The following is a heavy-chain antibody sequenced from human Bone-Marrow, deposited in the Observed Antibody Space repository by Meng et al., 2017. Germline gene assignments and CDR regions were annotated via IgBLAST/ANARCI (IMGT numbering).Heavy chain of an antibody. Sequence: ASVKVSCKASGYTFTSYDINWVRQATGQGLEWMGWMNPNSGNTGYALKFQGRVTMTRNTSISTAYMELSSLRSEDTAVYYCARGTGSGYYDSSGYYNTWGQGTLVTVSS. CDR2: MNPNSGNT. D-gene: IGHD3-22*01. J-gene: IGHJ4*02. CDR1: GYTFTSYD. V-gene: IGHV1-8*01. CDR3: ARGTGSGYYDSSGYYNT.